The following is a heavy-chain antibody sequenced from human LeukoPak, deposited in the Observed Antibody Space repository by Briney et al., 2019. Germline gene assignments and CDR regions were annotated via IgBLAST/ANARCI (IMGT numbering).Heavy chain of an antibody. CDR2: ISNSGITI. J-gene: IGHJ4*02. CDR1: GFTFSDHY. CDR3: TSPNWGSSFDY. Sequence: GGSLRLSCAASGFTFSDHYMGWIRQAPGKGLEWVSYISNSGITIYYADSVKGRFTISRDNDKNSLYLQMNSLRAEDTAVCCCTSPNWGSSFDYWGQGTLVTVSS. V-gene: IGHV3-11*04. D-gene: IGHD7-27*01.